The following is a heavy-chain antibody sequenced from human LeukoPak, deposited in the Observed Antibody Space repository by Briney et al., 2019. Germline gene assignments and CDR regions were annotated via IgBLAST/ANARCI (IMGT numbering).Heavy chain of an antibody. D-gene: IGHD3-10*01. J-gene: IGHJ4*02. CDR3: AKELHGSGNYAFDY. V-gene: IGHV3-23*01. CDR1: GFTFSSYA. Sequence: PGGSLRLSCAASGFTFSSYAMSWVRQAPGKGLEWVSTVSVYGGTTYYADSVKGRFTISRANSKNTLYLQMNSLRPEDAAVYFCAKELHGSGNYAFDYWGQGTLVTVSS. CDR2: VSVYGGTT.